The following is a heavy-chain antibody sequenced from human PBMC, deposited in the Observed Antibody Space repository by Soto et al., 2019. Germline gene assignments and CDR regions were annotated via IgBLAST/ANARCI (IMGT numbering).Heavy chain of an antibody. V-gene: IGHV3-33*01. Sequence: QVQLVESGGGVVQPGRSLRLSCAASGFTFSSYGMHWVRQAPGKGLEWVAVIWYDGSNKYYADSVKGRFTISRDNSKNTLYLQMSSLRAEDTAVYYCARDSKDYGDHTGIDYWGQGTLVTVSS. CDR1: GFTFSSYG. J-gene: IGHJ4*02. CDR2: IWYDGSNK. CDR3: ARDSKDYGDHTGIDY. D-gene: IGHD4-17*01.